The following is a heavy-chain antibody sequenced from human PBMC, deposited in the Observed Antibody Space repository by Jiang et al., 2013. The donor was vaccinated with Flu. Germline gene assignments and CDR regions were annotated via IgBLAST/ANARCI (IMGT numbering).Heavy chain of an antibody. J-gene: IGHJ3*02. CDR2: IDWDDDK. CDR1: GFSLSTSEMC. D-gene: IGHD4-23*01. V-gene: IGHV2-70*01. Sequence: KPTQTLTLTCTFSGFSLSTSEMCVTWIRQPPGKALEWLALIDWDDDKYYNTSLKTRLTISKDTSKNQVVLTMTNMDPVDTATYYCARNGGNSHGSWDAFDIWGQGTMVTVSS. CDR3: ARNGGNSHGSWDAFDI.